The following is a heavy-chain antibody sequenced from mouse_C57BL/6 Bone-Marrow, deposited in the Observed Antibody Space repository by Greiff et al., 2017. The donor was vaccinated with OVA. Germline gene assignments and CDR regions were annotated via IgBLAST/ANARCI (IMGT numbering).Heavy chain of an antibody. V-gene: IGHV14-4*01. CDR3: TTGDDGYSFAY. D-gene: IGHD2-3*01. CDR2: IDPENGDT. Sequence: EVQLVESGAELVRPGASVKLSCTASGFNIKDDYMHWVKQRPEQGLEWIGWIDPENGDTEYASKFQGKATITADTSSNTAYLQLSSLTSEDTAVYYCTTGDDGYSFAYWGQGTLVTVSA. J-gene: IGHJ3*01. CDR1: GFNIKDDY.